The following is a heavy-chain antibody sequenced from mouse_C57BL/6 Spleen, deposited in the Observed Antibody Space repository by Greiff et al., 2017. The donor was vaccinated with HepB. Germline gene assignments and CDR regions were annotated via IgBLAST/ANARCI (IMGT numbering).Heavy chain of an antibody. Sequence: VQLVESGPELVKPGASVKISCKASGYAFSSSWMNWVKQRPGKGLEWIGRIYPGDGDTNYNGKFKGKATLTADKSSSTAYMQLSSLTSEDSAVYFCAREDAGFFDYWGQGTTLTVSS. CDR3: AREDAGFFDY. J-gene: IGHJ2*01. D-gene: IGHD2-3*01. CDR1: GYAFSSSW. CDR2: IYPGDGDT. V-gene: IGHV1-82*01.